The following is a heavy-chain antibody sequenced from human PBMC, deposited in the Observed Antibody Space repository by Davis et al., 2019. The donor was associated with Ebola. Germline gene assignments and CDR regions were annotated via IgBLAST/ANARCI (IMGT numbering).Heavy chain of an antibody. Sequence: GESLKISCAASGFTFSSYSMNWVRQAPGKGLEWVSYISSSSSTIYYADSVKGRFTISRDNAKNSLYLQMNSLRDEDTAVYYCAREIYPDYDFWSGYYRYYYGMDVWGQGTTVTVSS. CDR3: AREIYPDYDFWSGYYRYYYGMDV. CDR1: GFTFSSYS. V-gene: IGHV3-48*02. J-gene: IGHJ6*02. D-gene: IGHD3-3*01. CDR2: ISSSSSTI.